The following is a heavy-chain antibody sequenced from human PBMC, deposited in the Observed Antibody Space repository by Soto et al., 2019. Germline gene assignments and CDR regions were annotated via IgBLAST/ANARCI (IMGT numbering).Heavy chain of an antibody. CDR1: GFTFSDYY. J-gene: IGHJ3*02. Sequence: QVQLVESGGGLVKPGGSLRLSCAASGFTFSDYYMSWIRQAPGKGLEWVSYISSSGSTIYYADSVKGRFTIYRDNTKNALYLQMNSMRAEETAVYYCARDRTHIVLMLYASRGAFDIWGQATMVTVSS. CDR3: ARDRTHIVLMLYASRGAFDI. V-gene: IGHV3-11*01. D-gene: IGHD2-8*01. CDR2: ISSSGSTI.